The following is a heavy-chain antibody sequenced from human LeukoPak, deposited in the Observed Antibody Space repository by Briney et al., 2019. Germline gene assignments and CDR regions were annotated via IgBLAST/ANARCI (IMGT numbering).Heavy chain of an antibody. Sequence: GGSLRLSCAASGFTFDDHGMGWVRQAPGKGLEWVSALNWNGDNTGYADSVKGRFTISRDNAKRSLYLQMNSLTAEDTAFYYCAREEGPYFDCWGQGTLVTVSS. CDR1: GFTFDDHG. J-gene: IGHJ4*02. V-gene: IGHV3-20*04. CDR3: AREEGPYFDC. CDR2: LNWNGDNT.